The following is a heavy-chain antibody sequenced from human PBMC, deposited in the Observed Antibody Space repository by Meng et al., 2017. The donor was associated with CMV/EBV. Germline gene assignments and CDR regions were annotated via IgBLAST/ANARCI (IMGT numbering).Heavy chain of an antibody. V-gene: IGHV1-2*02. CDR3: ARIDYSNSYFAFDI. J-gene: IGHJ3*02. CDR2: INPNSGGT. CDR1: GYTFTGYY. Sequence: ASVKVSCKASGYTFTGYYMHWVRQAPGQGLEWMGWINPNSGGTNYAQKFQGRVTMTRDTSISTAYMELSRLRSDDTAVYYCARIDYSNSYFAFDIWGQGTMVTVSS. D-gene: IGHD6-6*01.